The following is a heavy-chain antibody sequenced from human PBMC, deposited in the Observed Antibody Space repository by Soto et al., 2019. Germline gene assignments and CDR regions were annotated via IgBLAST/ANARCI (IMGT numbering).Heavy chain of an antibody. J-gene: IGHJ4*02. CDR2: MDQDGSDI. V-gene: IGHV3-7*03. D-gene: IGHD3-3*01. CDR3: ARSPRGFLESWTDY. CDR1: GFTFNSYW. Sequence: GGSLRLSCAASGFTFNSYWMTWVRQTPGKGLEWVATMDQDGSDIYYVDSVKGRFTISRDNAKNSLYLQMNSLRAEDTAVYYCARSPRGFLESWTDYRGQGTLVTVSS.